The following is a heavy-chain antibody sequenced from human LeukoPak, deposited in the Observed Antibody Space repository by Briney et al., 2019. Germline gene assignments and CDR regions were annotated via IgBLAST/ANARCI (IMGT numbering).Heavy chain of an antibody. J-gene: IGHJ4*02. CDR3: ARAKVRGVIIKSFDY. D-gene: IGHD3-10*01. CDR2: ISGSGGST. V-gene: IGHV3-23*01. CDR1: GFTFNSYA. Sequence: GGSLRLSCAASGFTFNSYAMSWVRQAPGKGLEWVSAISGSGGSTYYADSVKGRFTISRDNSKNTLYLQMNSLRAEDTAVYYCARAKVRGVIIKSFDYWGQGTLVTVSS.